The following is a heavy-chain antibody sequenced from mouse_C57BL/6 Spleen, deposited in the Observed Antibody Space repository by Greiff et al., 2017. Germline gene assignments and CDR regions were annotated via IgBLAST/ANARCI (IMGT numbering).Heavy chain of an antibody. Sequence: QVQLQQSGAELARPGASVKLSCKASGYTFTSYGISWVKQRTGQGLEWIGEIYPRSGNTYYNEKFKGKATLTADKSSSTAYMELRSLTSEDSAVYFCASRGYDYDLGAMDYWGQGTSVTVSS. D-gene: IGHD2-4*01. J-gene: IGHJ4*01. CDR3: ASRGYDYDLGAMDY. CDR1: GYTFTSYG. V-gene: IGHV1-81*01. CDR2: IYPRSGNT.